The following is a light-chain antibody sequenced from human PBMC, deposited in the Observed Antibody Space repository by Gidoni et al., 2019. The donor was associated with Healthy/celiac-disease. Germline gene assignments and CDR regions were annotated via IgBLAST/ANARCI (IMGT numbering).Light chain of an antibody. CDR1: SSDIGDYNY. CDR3: SSYTDSSTRVV. J-gene: IGLJ2*01. CDR2: EVS. Sequence: QSALTQPASVSGSPGQSITISCTGTSSDIGDYNYVSWYQHHPGKAPKLMIYEVSNRPSGVSNRFSGSKSGNTASLTISGLQAEDEADYYCSSYTDSSTRVVFGGGTKLTVL. V-gene: IGLV2-14*01.